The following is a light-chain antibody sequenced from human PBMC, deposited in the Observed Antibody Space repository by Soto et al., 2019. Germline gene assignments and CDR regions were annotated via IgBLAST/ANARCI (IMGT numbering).Light chain of an antibody. CDR1: QSVSRN. CDR2: GAS. J-gene: IGKJ5*01. V-gene: IGKV3-15*01. CDR3: QQYSNWPT. Sequence: EIVITQSPATLSVSPLERSTLSCRASQSVSRNLAWYQQRPGQAPRLLISGASTRATGIAARFSGSGSGREFTLTISSLQSEDSALYYCQQYSNWPTFGQGTRLEIK.